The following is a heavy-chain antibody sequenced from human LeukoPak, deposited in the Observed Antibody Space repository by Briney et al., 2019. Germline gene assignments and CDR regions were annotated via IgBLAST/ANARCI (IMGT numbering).Heavy chain of an antibody. Sequence: LPGGSLRLSCAASGFTFSSYGMSWVRQAPGKGLEWVSAISGSGGSTYFADSVKGRFTISRDNSKNTLYLQMNSLRAEDTAVYYCAKDRGGYGSGSYYNFDYWGQGTLVTVSS. CDR1: GFTFSSYG. D-gene: IGHD3-10*01. V-gene: IGHV3-23*01. CDR3: AKDRGGYGSGSYYNFDY. J-gene: IGHJ4*02. CDR2: ISGSGGST.